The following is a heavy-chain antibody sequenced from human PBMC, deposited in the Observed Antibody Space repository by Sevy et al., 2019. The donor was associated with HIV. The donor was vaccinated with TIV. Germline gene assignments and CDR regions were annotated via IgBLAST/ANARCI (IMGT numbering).Heavy chain of an antibody. CDR1: GGSISSYY. Sequence: SETLSLTCTVSGGSISSYYWSYIRQPPGKGLEWIGYISYSGSTTYNPSLKSRVTISSDTSKNHFSLKLGSVTVADTAVYYCARILMGATSWYFDLWGRGTLVTVSS. CDR2: ISYSGST. D-gene: IGHD1-26*01. J-gene: IGHJ2*01. V-gene: IGHV4-59*01. CDR3: ARILMGATSWYFDL.